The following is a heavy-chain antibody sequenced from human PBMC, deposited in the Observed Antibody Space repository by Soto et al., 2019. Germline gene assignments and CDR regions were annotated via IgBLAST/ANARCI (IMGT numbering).Heavy chain of an antibody. Sequence: QTGGSLRLSCAASGFTFSSYAMHWVRQAPGKGLGWVAVISYDGSNKYYADSVKGRFTISRDNSKNTLYLQMNSLRAEDTAVYYCGLTWQDTAMVPIDYWGQGTLVTVSS. D-gene: IGHD5-18*01. J-gene: IGHJ4*02. CDR1: GFTFSSYA. V-gene: IGHV3-30-3*01. CDR3: GLTWQDTAMVPIDY. CDR2: ISYDGSNK.